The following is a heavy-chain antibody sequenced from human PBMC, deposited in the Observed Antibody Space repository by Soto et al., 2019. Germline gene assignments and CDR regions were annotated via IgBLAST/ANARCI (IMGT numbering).Heavy chain of an antibody. Sequence: PGGSLRLSCAASGFTLSSYAMSWVLQAPGKGLEWVSVISGSGGTTNYADSVKGRFTISRDNSKDTLYLQMNSLRAEDTAVYYCALGCSSTSCYVVYSGQGTLVTVSS. CDR1: GFTLSSYA. CDR3: ALGCSSTSCYVVY. CDR2: ISGSGGTT. V-gene: IGHV3-23*01. D-gene: IGHD2-2*01. J-gene: IGHJ4*02.